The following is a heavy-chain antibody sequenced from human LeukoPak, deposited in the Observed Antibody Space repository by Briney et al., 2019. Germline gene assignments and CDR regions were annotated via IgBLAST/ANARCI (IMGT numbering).Heavy chain of an antibody. CDR1: GFTFSDYW. CDR3: ARHDVSGWGTYHYMNV. D-gene: IGHD6-19*01. CDR2: IKHDGSEQ. Sequence: GGSLRLSCEVSGFTFSDYWMSWVRQAPGRGLEWVGNIKHDGSEQYYADSVKGRFTISRDNAKNSLYLQMNSLTAEDAAVYSCARHDVSGWGTYHYMNVWGKGTTVTISS. J-gene: IGHJ6*03. V-gene: IGHV3-7*01.